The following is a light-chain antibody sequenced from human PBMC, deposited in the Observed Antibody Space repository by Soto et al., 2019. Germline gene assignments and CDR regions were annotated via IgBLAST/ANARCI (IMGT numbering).Light chain of an antibody. CDR1: ALPKQY. J-gene: IGLJ1*01. CDR3: QSSDSSGRYPYV. CDR2: KDN. V-gene: IGLV3-25*02. Sequence: SSELTQPPSVSVSPGQTARITCSGAALPKQYAYWYQQKPGQAPVVVIYKDNERPSGIPERFSGSTSGTTVTLTISGVQAEDEADYYCQSSDSSGRYPYVFGTGTKLTVL.